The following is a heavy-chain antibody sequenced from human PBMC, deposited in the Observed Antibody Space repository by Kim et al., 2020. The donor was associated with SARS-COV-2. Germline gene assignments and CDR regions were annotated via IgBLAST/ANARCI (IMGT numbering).Heavy chain of an antibody. V-gene: IGHV4-39*01. CDR3: ARHKRNWSATLNWFDP. CDR2: IYYSGST. Sequence: SETLSLTCTVSGGSISSSSYYWGWIRQPPGKGLEWIGSIYYSGSTYYNPSLKSRVTISVDTSKNQFSLKLSSVTAADTAVYYCARHKRNWSATLNWFDPWGQGTLVTVSS. CDR1: GGSISSSSYY. D-gene: IGHD1-1*01. J-gene: IGHJ5*02.